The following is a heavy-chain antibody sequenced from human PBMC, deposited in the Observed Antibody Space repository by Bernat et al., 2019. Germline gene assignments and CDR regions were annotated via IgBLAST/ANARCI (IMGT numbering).Heavy chain of an antibody. CDR1: GFSLSTSGMC. V-gene: IGHV2-70*15. CDR2: IDWDDDK. D-gene: IGHD6-6*01. Sequence: QVTLRESGPALVKPTQTLTLTCTFSGFSLSTSGMCVSWIHQPPGKALEWLARIDWDDDKYYSTSLKTRLTISKDTSKNQVVLTMTNMDPVDTATYYCARMEYSSSRRHFDYWGQGTLVTVSS. J-gene: IGHJ4*02. CDR3: ARMEYSSSRRHFDY.